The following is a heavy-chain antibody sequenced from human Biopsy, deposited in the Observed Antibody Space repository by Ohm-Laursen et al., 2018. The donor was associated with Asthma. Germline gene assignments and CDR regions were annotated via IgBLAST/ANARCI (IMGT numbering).Heavy chain of an antibody. J-gene: IGHJ3*02. CDR1: GFSFSNFA. V-gene: IGHV3-30*01. D-gene: IGHD1-1*01. CDR3: VRDGTDDAFDI. CDR2: ISKDASTQ. Sequence: SLRLSCTATGFSFSNFAIHWVRQAPGKGLEWVGVISKDASTQDYADSVKGRFTMARDNSKNTLDLQMNSLREEDTAVYYCVRDGTDDAFDIWGQETVVSVSS.